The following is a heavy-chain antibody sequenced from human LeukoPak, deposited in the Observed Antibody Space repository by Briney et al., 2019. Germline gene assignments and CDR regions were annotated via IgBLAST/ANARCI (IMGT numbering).Heavy chain of an antibody. Sequence: GGSLRLSCAASGFTFSTFAMTWVRQAPGKGLEWVATFSPDGIHYADSVKGRFAISRDDSMSTLFLQMNSLRAEDTAIYYCAKDYARGGCSLAHCNPIDSWGQGTLVTVSS. CDR2: FSPDGI. CDR1: GFTFSTFA. V-gene: IGHV3-23*01. D-gene: IGHD2-15*01. CDR3: AKDYARGGCSLAHCNPIDS. J-gene: IGHJ4*02.